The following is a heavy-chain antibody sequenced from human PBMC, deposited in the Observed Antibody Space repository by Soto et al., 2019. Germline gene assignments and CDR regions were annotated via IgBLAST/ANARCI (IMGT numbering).Heavy chain of an antibody. J-gene: IGHJ5*02. D-gene: IGHD3-3*01. V-gene: IGHV1-69*13. Sequence: SVKVSCKASGGTFSSYAISWVRQAPGQGLEWVGGIIPIFGTANYAQKFQGRVTITADESTSTAYMELSSLRSEDTPVYYCARDHYDFWSGYPNGWFDPWGQGTLVTVSS. CDR3: ARDHYDFWSGYPNGWFDP. CDR2: IIPIFGTA. CDR1: GGTFSSYA.